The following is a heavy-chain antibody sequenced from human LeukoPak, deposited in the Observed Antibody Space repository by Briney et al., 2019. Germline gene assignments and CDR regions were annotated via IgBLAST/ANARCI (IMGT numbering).Heavy chain of an antibody. CDR3: AKDSSSGWYGYYYGMDV. CDR1: GFTFDDYA. Sequence: GGSLRLSCAASGFTFDDYAMHWVRQAPGKDLEWVSGISWNSGSIGYADSVKGRFTISRDNAKNSLYLQMNSLRAEDTALYYCAKDSSSGWYGYYYGMDVWGQGTTVTVSS. D-gene: IGHD6-19*01. V-gene: IGHV3-9*01. CDR2: ISWNSGSI. J-gene: IGHJ6*02.